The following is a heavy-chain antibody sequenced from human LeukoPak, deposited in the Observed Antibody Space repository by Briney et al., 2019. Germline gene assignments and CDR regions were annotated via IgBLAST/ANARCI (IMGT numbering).Heavy chain of an antibody. D-gene: IGHD6-13*01. V-gene: IGHV3-23*01. CDR3: AKDQAAGDAFDI. J-gene: IGHJ3*02. Sequence: GGSLRLPCAASGFTFSSYWIHWVRQAPGKGLEWVSAISGSGGSTYYADSVKGRFTISRDNSKNTLYLQMNSLRAEDTAVYYCAKDQAAGDAFDIWGQGTMVTVSS. CDR2: ISGSGGST. CDR1: GFTFSSYW.